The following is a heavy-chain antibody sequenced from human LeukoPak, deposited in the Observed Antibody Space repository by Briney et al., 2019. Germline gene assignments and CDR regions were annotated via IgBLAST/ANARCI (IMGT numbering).Heavy chain of an antibody. CDR2: IWYDGSNK. V-gene: IGHV3-33*01. CDR1: GFTFSRHG. J-gene: IGHJ4*02. CDR3: ARDISSRHFDH. Sequence: GGSLRLSCAASGFTFSRHGMHWVRQAPGKGLEWVAVIWYDGSNKYYADSVKGRFTISRGNSKNTLYLQMNSLRAEDTAVYYCARDISSRHFDHLGQGTLVTVSS. D-gene: IGHD6-6*01.